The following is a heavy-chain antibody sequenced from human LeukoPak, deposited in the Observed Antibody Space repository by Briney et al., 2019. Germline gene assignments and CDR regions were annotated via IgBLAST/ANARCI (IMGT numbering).Heavy chain of an antibody. CDR2: IYTSGST. CDR1: GGSISSYY. J-gene: IGHJ5*02. Sequence: SETLSLTCTVSGGSISSYYWSWIRQPAGKGLEWIGRIYTSGSTNYNPSLKSRVIMSVDTSKNQFSLKLSSVTAADTAVYYCAREEYYYGSGSYYGREPFDPWGQGTLVTVSS. V-gene: IGHV4-4*07. CDR3: AREEYYYGSGSYYGREPFDP. D-gene: IGHD3-10*01.